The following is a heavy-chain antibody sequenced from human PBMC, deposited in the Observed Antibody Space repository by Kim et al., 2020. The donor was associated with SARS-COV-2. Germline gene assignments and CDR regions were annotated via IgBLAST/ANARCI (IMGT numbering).Heavy chain of an antibody. CDR3: AKVGYDWSIDY. V-gene: IGHV3-74*01. CDR1: GFSFSNNW. Sequence: GGSLRLSCAASGFSFSNNWMYWVRQAPGKGLVWVSRIDSDGSITNYADSVKGRFIISRDNGKNTLYLQMKSLRAEDTAVYYCAKVGYDWSIDYWSQGTLVTVSS. D-gene: IGHD3-9*01. CDR2: IDSDGSIT. J-gene: IGHJ4*02.